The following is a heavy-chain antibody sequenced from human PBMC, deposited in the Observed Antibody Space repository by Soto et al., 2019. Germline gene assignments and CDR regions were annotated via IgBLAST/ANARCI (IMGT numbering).Heavy chain of an antibody. CDR3: ARHFDVDPSLAQYYFDL. CDR1: GVSITPYF. J-gene: IGHJ2*01. D-gene: IGHD3-9*01. Sequence: QVQLRESGPGLVKPSETLSLTCTGSGVSITPYFWSWIRQPAGRAPEWVGHIYASGRTTYNPSLKSRVTMFVSQTQVSLRLTSVTAADTAVYYCARHFDVDPSLAQYYFDLWGRGALVTVSS. V-gene: IGHV4-4*07. CDR2: IYASGRT.